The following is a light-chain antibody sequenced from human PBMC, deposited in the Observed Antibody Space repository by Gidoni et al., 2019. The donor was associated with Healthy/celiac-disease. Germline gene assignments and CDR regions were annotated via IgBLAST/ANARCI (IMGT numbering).Light chain of an antibody. J-gene: IGLJ3*02. CDR2: ENK. CDR3: GTWDSSLSAGGV. CDR1: SPNIGNNY. V-gene: IGLV1-51*02. Sequence: QSVFTQPPSVSAAPGQKVTISCSGSSPNIGNNYVSWYQQLPGTAPKLLIYENKKRPSGIPDRFSGSKSGTSATLGITGLQTGDEADYYCGTWDSSLSAGGVFGGGTKLTVL.